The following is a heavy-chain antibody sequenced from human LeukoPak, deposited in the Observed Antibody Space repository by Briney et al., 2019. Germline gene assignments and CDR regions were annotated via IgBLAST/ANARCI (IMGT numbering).Heavy chain of an antibody. Sequence: GGSLRLSCAASRFRFSSYGMHWVRQAPGKGLEWVAFIRYDGSEKFYAESVTGRFTISRDNSKNTLYLQMNSLRAEDTAVYYCARGRIAAAGSVLYWGQGTLVTVSS. CDR2: IRYDGSEK. CDR3: ARGRIAAAGSVLY. J-gene: IGHJ4*02. CDR1: RFRFSSYG. V-gene: IGHV3-30*02. D-gene: IGHD6-13*01.